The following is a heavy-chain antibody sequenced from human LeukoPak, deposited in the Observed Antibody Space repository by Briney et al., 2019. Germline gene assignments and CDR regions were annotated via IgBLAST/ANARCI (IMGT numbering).Heavy chain of an antibody. V-gene: IGHV1-18*01. D-gene: IGHD2-15*01. Sequence: VRQAPXXXLXXXGXXSVYNGTPNSAQNLHGRFPMTTAPSTTTAYMELRSLRSDDTAVYYCARDPSQWYSPDYFDYWGQGTLVTVSS. J-gene: IGHJ4*02. CDR3: ARDPSQWYSPDYFDY. CDR2: XSVYNGTP.